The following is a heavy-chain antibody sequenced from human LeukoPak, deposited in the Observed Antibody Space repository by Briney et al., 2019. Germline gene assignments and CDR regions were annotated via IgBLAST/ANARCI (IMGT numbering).Heavy chain of an antibody. CDR1: GFTFSSYA. Sequence: GGSLRLSCAASGFTFSSYAMSWVRQAPGKGLEWVANINQDGSVKYYVDSVKGRFTVSRDNAKNSLYLQMNSLRAEDTAVYYCTRIGYSSSCTDYWGQGTLVTVSS. CDR3: TRIGYSSSCTDY. D-gene: IGHD6-13*01. CDR2: INQDGSVK. V-gene: IGHV3-7*01. J-gene: IGHJ4*02.